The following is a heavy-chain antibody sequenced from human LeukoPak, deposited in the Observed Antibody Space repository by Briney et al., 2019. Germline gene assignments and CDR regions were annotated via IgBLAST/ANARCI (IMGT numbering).Heavy chain of an antibody. CDR3: ARYWGYYFDY. J-gene: IGHJ4*02. CDR1: GRCISSHY. CDR2: IYYSGST. D-gene: IGHD3-16*01. Sequence: PSVTLSLTCTVSGRCISSHYWNWIRQPPGKGLEWIGYIYYSGSTNYNPSLKSRVTISVDTFKNQSSLKVSSATAADTAVYYYARYWGYYFDYWGQGTLVTVSS. V-gene: IGHV4-59*08.